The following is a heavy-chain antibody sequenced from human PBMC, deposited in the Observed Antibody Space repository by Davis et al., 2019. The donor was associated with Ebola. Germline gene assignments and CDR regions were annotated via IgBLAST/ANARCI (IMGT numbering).Heavy chain of an antibody. CDR1: GGTFSSYA. J-gene: IGHJ6*02. CDR2: IIP. CDR3: ARDIPNYYGSGSYGMDV. Sequence: AASVKVSCKASGGTFSSYAISWVRQAPGQGLEWMGGIIPQKFQGRVTITADESTSTAYMELSSLRSEDTAVYYCARDIPNYYGSGSYGMDVWGQGTTVTVSS. D-gene: IGHD3-10*01. V-gene: IGHV1-69*13.